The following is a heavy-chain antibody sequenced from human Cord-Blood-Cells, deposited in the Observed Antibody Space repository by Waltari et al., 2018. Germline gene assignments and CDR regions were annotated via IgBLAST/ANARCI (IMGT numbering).Heavy chain of an antibody. CDR3: ARGGPSRYCGGDCYDY. CDR1: GGSISSGGYS. D-gene: IGHD2-21*01. J-gene: IGHJ4*02. CDR2: IYHSEST. Sequence: QLQLQESGSGLVKPSQTLSLTCAVSGGSISSGGYSWSWIRQPPGKGLEWIGYIYHSESTYYNPSLKSRVTISVDRSKNQFSLKLSAVTAADTAVYYCARGGPSRYCGGDCYDYWGQGTLVTVSS. V-gene: IGHV4-30-2*01.